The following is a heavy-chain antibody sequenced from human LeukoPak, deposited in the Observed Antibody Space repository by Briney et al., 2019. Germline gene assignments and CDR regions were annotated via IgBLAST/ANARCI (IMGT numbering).Heavy chain of an antibody. Sequence: GASVKVSCKVSGYTLTELSMRWVRQAPGKGLEWMGGFDPEDGETIYAQKFQGRVTMTEDTSTDTAYMELSSLRSEDTAVYYCATLDKDSSGYYLNYFDYWGQGTLVTVSS. V-gene: IGHV1-24*01. J-gene: IGHJ4*02. CDR1: GYTLTELS. CDR2: FDPEDGET. D-gene: IGHD3-22*01. CDR3: ATLDKDSSGYYLNYFDY.